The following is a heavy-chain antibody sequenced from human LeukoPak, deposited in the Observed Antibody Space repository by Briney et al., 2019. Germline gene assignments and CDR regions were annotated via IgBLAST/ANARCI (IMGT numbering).Heavy chain of an antibody. Sequence: GGSLRLSCAASGFTFSSYNMNWVRQATGKGLEWVSYISSSSNTRYYADSVKGRFTISRDNAKNSLYLQMNSLRAEDTAVYYCARDFGVTGTIPDYWGQGTLVTVSS. D-gene: IGHD1-7*01. CDR3: ARDFGVTGTIPDY. J-gene: IGHJ4*02. CDR2: ISSSSNTR. V-gene: IGHV3-48*01. CDR1: GFTFSSYN.